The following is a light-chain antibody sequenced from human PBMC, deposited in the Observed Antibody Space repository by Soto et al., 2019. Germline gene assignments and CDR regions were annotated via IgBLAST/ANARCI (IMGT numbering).Light chain of an antibody. Sequence: QSALTQPASVSGSPGQSITISCTGTSSDGGGYNYVSWYQQHPGKAPKLMIYDVSNRPSGVSNRFSGSKSVNTASLNISGLQAEDEADYYCSSYTSSSTLVFGTGTKVTVL. J-gene: IGLJ2*01. CDR1: SSDGGGYNY. V-gene: IGLV2-14*01. CDR2: DVS. CDR3: SSYTSSSTLV.